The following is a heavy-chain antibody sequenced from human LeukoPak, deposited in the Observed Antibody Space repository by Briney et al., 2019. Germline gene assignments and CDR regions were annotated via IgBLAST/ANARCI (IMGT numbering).Heavy chain of an antibody. D-gene: IGHD1-1*01. CDR2: INPSGGST. V-gene: IGHV1-46*01. J-gene: IGHJ5*02. CDR1: VYTFTSYY. Sequence: ASVKVSCKSSVYTFTSYYMHWVRQAPGQGLEWMGIINPSGGSTSYAQKFQGRVTMTRDMSPRTVYMELSSLRSEDTAVYYCARTMRGGTGEHWFDPWGQGTLVTVSS. CDR3: ARTMRGGTGEHWFDP.